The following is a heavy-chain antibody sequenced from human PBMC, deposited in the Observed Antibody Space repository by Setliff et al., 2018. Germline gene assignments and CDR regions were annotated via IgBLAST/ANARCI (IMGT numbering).Heavy chain of an antibody. CDR1: GGSIRSSTHY. J-gene: IGHJ4*02. D-gene: IGHD2-21*02. Sequence: SETLSLTCTVSGGSIRSSTHYWGWIRQPPGKGLEWIGTIYYSGLTYYTPSLRSRATISADTSKNQFSVRLNSVTAADTAVYYCARHWDFCGGNCPHNSIDYWGRGALVTVSS. V-gene: IGHV4-39*01. CDR2: IYYSGLT. CDR3: ARHWDFCGGNCPHNSIDY.